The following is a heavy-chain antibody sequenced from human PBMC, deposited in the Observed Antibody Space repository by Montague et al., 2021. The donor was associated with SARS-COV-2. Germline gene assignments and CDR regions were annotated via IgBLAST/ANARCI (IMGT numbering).Heavy chain of an antibody. D-gene: IGHD6-13*01. Sequence: SETLSLTCAVSGGSISSSNWWSWVRQPPGKGLEWIGEIYHSGSTNYNPSLKSRVTISVDKSKNQFSLKLSPVTAADTAVYYCASGGSSSFPFDYWGQGTLVTVSS. J-gene: IGHJ4*02. CDR2: IYHSGST. CDR1: GGSISSSNW. V-gene: IGHV4-4*02. CDR3: ASGGSSSFPFDY.